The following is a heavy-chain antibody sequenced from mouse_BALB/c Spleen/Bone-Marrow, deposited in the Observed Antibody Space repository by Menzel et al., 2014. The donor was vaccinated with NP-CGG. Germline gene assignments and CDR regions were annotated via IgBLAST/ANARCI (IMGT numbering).Heavy chain of an antibody. V-gene: IGHV1-67*01. D-gene: IGHD1-1*01. J-gene: IGHJ2*01. CDR1: GYTFTAYA. Sequence: QVQLKESGPELVRPGVSVKLSCKGSGYTFTAYAMHWVKQSRAKSLEWIGLISTYSGNTHYNQNFKGKATMTVDKSSSTAYMELARLTSEDSAIYYCARNFYGSSYFDYWGQGTTLTVSS. CDR2: ISTYSGNT. CDR3: ARNFYGSSYFDY.